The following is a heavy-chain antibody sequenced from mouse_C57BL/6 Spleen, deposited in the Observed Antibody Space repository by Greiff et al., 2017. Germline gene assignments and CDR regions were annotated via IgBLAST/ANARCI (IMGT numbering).Heavy chain of an antibody. Sequence: EVKLQESGGGLVKPGGSLKLSCAASGFTFSSYAMSWVRQTPEKRLEWVATISDGGSYTYYPDNVKGRFTISRDNAKNNLYLQMSHLKSEDTAMYYCAREGTGFDYWGQGTTLTVSS. CDR2: ISDGGSYT. J-gene: IGHJ2*01. V-gene: IGHV5-4*01. CDR1: GFTFSSYA. D-gene: IGHD4-1*01. CDR3: AREGTGFDY.